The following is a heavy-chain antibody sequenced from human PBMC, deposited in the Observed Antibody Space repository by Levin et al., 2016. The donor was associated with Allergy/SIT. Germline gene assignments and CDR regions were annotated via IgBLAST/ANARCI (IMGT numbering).Heavy chain of an antibody. D-gene: IGHD6-19*01. Sequence: GESLKISCAASGFTFSDYYMSWIRQAPGKGLEWVSYISSSSSYTNYADSVKGRFTISRDNAKNSLYLQMNSLRGEDTAVYYCAKRLDSGWYRNIDYWGQGTLVTVSS. CDR1: GFTFSDYY. CDR2: ISSSSSYT. J-gene: IGHJ4*02. CDR3: AKRLDSGWYRNIDY. V-gene: IGHV3-11*03.